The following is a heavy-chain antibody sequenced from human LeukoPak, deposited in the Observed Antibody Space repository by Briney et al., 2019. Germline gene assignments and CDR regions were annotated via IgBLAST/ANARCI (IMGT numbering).Heavy chain of an antibody. CDR2: ISGSGDST. V-gene: IGHV3-23*01. CDR1: GFTFSSYA. J-gene: IGHJ6*02. D-gene: IGHD3-16*01. Sequence: PGGSLRPSCAASGFTFSSYAMSWVRQAPGKGLEWVSTISGSGDSTHYADSVKGRFTISRDNSKNTLYLQMNSLRAEDTAVYYCVRDWGYYYYYGMDVWGQGTTVTVSS. CDR3: VRDWGYYYYYGMDV.